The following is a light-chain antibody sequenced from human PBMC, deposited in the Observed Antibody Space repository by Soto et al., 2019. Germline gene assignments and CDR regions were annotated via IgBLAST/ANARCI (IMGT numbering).Light chain of an antibody. Sequence: SYELTQPPSVSVAPGKTARITCGGKKIGRKRVHGYQQKPGQAPVLVSYYDSDRPSGIPERFSGSNSGNTATLTISRVEAGDEADYYCQVWDSSSDHVVFCGGTKLTVL. J-gene: IGLJ2*01. CDR3: QVWDSSSDHVV. CDR1: KIGRKR. V-gene: IGLV3-21*04. CDR2: YDS.